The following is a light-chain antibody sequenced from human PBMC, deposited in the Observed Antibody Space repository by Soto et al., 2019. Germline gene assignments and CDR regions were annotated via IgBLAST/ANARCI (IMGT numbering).Light chain of an antibody. J-gene: IGLJ1*01. CDR1: SSNIGSTT. CDR3: AAWDDSLIGFV. CDR2: SND. V-gene: IGLV1-44*01. Sequence: QSVLTQPLSASGTPGQRVTISCSGSSSNIGSTTVAWFQHLPGTAPKLLIFSNDQRPSGVPDRFSGSQSGTSASLAISGLQSEDEADYYCAAWDDSLIGFVFGTGTKVTVL.